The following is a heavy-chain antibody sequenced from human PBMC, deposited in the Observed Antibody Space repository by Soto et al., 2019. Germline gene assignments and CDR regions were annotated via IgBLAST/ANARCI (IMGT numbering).Heavy chain of an antibody. CDR3: ARVERLLYGSSGYPIDY. V-gene: IGHV1-18*01. Sequence: ASVKVSCKASGYTFTSYGISWVRQAPGQGLEWMGWISAYNGNTNYAQKLQGRVTMTTDTSTSTAYMELRSLRSDDTAVYYCARVERLLYGSSGYPIDYWGQGTLVTVSS. CDR2: ISAYNGNT. D-gene: IGHD3-22*01. J-gene: IGHJ4*02. CDR1: GYTFTSYG.